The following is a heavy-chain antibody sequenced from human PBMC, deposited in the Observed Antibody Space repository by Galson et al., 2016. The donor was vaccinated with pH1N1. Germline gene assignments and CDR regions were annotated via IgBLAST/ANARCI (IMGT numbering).Heavy chain of an antibody. CDR2: ISSNSFYM. J-gene: IGHJ3*02. CDR3: ARDRGRPRQYAFDM. CDR1: GFTFSSYD. Sequence: SLRLSCAASGFTFSSYDMNWVRQAPGKGLEWVSSISSNSFYMYYADSVKGRFTISRDNAKKTLYLQMNNLRVEDTAVYYCARDRGRPRQYAFDMWGQGTVVTVSS. V-gene: IGHV3-21*01. D-gene: IGHD2-15*01.